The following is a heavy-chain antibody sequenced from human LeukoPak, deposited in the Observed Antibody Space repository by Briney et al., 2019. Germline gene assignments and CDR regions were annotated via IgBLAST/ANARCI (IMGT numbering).Heavy chain of an antibody. CDR2: ISSSSSYI. CDR3: ARGGTVTTSFDY. CDR1: GFTSSSYS. J-gene: IGHJ4*02. V-gene: IGHV3-21*01. D-gene: IGHD4-17*01. Sequence: PGGSLRLSCAASGFTSSSYSMNWVRQAPGKGLEWVSSISSSSSYIYYADSVKGRFTISRDNAKNSLYLQMNSLRAEDTAVYYCARGGTVTTSFDYWGQGTLVTVSS.